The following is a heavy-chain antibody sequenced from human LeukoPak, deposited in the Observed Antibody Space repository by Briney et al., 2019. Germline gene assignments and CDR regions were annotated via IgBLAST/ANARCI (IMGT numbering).Heavy chain of an antibody. CDR3: VRGDGYTSGPLRD. CDR1: GFTFSSYA. Sequence: GGSLRLSCAASGFTFSSYAMHWVRQAPGEGLQYLSGISSNGGSTYYANSVKGRFIISRDNSRNTLYLQMGSLRSEDMAVYYCVRGDGYTSGPLRDWGQGTLVTVSS. D-gene: IGHD1-1*01. CDR2: ISSNGGST. V-gene: IGHV3-64*01. J-gene: IGHJ4*02.